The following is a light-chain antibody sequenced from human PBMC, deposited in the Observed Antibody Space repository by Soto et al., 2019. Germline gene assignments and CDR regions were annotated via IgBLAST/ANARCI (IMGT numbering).Light chain of an antibody. Sequence: QSALTQPRSVSGSPGQSVTISCTGTTSDFVDSKYVSWYQLHPVKAPKLIIYDVSQRPSGVPARFSGSKSGDTASLTISGIQTEDESEYYCCLYADLFTLGGVTKVTVL. CDR3: CLYADLFT. J-gene: IGLJ2*01. CDR2: DVS. CDR1: TSDFVDSKY. V-gene: IGLV2-11*01.